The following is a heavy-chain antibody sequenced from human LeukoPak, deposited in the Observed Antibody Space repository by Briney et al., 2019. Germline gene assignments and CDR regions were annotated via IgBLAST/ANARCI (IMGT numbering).Heavy chain of an antibody. Sequence: GGSLRLSCADSGFTFTSYAMHWVRQAPGKGLEWVAVISYDGSNKYYADSVKGRFTISRDNSKNTLYLRMNSLRSDDTAVYYCAREVGSDYWGQGTLVTVSS. CDR1: GFTFTSYA. CDR2: ISYDGSNK. D-gene: IGHD1-26*01. J-gene: IGHJ4*02. CDR3: AREVGSDY. V-gene: IGHV3-30*04.